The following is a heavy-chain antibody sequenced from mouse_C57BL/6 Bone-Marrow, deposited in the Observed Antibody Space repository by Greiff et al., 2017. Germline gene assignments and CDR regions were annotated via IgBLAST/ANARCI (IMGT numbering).Heavy chain of an antibody. CDR3: ASLFKKGY. V-gene: IGHV5-4*03. J-gene: IGHJ2*01. Sequence: EVMLVESGGGLVKPGGSLKLSCAASGFTFSSYAMSWVRQTPEKRLEWVATISDGGSYTYYPDNVKGRVTISRDNAKNNLYLQMSHLKSEDTAMYYCASLFKKGYWGQGTTLTVSS. D-gene: IGHD6-2*01. CDR2: ISDGGSYT. CDR1: GFTFSSYA.